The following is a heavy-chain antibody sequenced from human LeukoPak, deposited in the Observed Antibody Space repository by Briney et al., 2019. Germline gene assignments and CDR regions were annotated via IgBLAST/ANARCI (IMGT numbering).Heavy chain of an antibody. Sequence: GGTLRLSCAASGFTFSSYGMSRVRQAPGKGLEWVSAISGSGGSTYYADSVKGRFTISRDNSKNTLYLQMNSLRAEDTAVYYCAKGAFGSGSFFFDYWGQGTLVTVSS. J-gene: IGHJ4*02. V-gene: IGHV3-23*01. CDR1: GFTFSSYG. D-gene: IGHD3-10*01. CDR2: ISGSGGST. CDR3: AKGAFGSGSFFFDY.